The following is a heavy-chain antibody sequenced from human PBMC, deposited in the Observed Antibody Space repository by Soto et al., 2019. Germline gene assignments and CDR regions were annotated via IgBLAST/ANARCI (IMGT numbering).Heavy chain of an antibody. CDR1: GDSISGTCYS. CDR2: IYHSGST. CDR3: AREFSSYFYFDL. J-gene: IGHJ2*01. Sequence: QLHLQESGSGLVKPSQTLSLICSVSGDSISGTCYSWSWIRQPPGKGLEWIGYIYHSGSTFYNPSLKGRVTISLDRSNNQFSLILNSVTAADTAVYYCAREFSSYFYFDLWGRGTLVTVSS. D-gene: IGHD6-6*01. V-gene: IGHV4-30-2*01.